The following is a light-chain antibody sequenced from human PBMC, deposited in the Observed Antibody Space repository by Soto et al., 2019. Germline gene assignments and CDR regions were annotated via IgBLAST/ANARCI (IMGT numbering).Light chain of an antibody. V-gene: IGKV1-5*01. CDR1: QSLNNR. CDR2: DAS. J-gene: IGKJ5*01. Sequence: MQLTQYPSTRCASFGDRVAITCRASQSLNNRLAWYQQKPGKAPKLLIYDASTLESGVSSRFSGTGSETECTLTITDLPADDLATDVCHLYKTYSTFGQGTRLEIK. CDR3: HLYKTYST.